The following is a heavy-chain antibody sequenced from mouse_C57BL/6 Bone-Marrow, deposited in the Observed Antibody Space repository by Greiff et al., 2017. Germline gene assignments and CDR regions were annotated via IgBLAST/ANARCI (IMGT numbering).Heavy chain of an antibody. D-gene: IGHD3-2*02. CDR3: TTAGRGYFDV. Sequence: VHVKQSGAELVRPGASVKLSCTASGFNIKDDYMHWVKQRPEQGLEWIGWIDPENGDTEYASKFQGKATITADTSSNTAYLPLRSLTSEDTAVYYCTTAGRGYFDVWGTGTTVTVSS. CDR2: IDPENGDT. J-gene: IGHJ1*03. V-gene: IGHV14-4*01. CDR1: GFNIKDDY.